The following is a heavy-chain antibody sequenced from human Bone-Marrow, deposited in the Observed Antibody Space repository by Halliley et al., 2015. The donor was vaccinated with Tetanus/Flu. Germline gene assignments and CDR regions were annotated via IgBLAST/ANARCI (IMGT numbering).Heavy chain of an antibody. CDR3: ARDSSRFFGAVMNSNYYYGMDV. V-gene: IGHV3-33*01. Sequence: GRNTYYSDSVKGRFTMSRDTSKSTVSLQMNSLRADDTAVYYCARDSSRFFGAVMNSNYYYGMDVWGQGTTVIVSS. D-gene: IGHD3-3*01. CDR2: GRNT. J-gene: IGHJ6*02.